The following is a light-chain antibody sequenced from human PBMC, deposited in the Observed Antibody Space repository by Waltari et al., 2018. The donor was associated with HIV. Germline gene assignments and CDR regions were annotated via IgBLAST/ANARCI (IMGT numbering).Light chain of an antibody. V-gene: IGKV3-11*01. CDR3: QQRSNWPWT. CDR2: DAS. J-gene: IGKJ1*01. Sequence: EIVLTQSPATLSLSSGVRAILSCRASQSVSSYLAWYQQKPGQAPRHLIYDASNRATGIPARFSGSGSGTDFTLTISSLEPEDFAVYYCQQRSNWPWTFGQGTKVEIK. CDR1: QSVSSY.